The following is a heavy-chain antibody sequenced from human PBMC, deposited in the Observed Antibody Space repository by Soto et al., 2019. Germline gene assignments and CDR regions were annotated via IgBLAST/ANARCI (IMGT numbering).Heavy chain of an antibody. CDR1: GYSFTSYL. D-gene: IGHD3-10*01. Sequence: PGESLKISCKGSGYSFTSYLIGWVRQMPGQCLEWMGIIYPGDSDTRYSPSFQGQVTISADKSISTAYLQWSSLKASDTAMYYCARLKRDGGGSGTYIHGWGQGTQVTVSS. V-gene: IGHV5-51*01. CDR2: IYPGDSDT. J-gene: IGHJ4*02. CDR3: ARLKRDGGGSGTYIHG.